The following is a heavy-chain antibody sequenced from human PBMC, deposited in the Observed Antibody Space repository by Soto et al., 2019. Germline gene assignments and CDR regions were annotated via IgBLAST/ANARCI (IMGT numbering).Heavy chain of an antibody. D-gene: IGHD2-21*01. CDR3: ARLMHYSHSGGSSHRGCDM. CDR1: GYTFTDYF. V-gene: IGHV1-2*02. Sequence: ASVKVSCKASGYTFTDYFIHWVRQAPVQGLEWIGWINPYSGGADLSQKFQGRVTMTRDTSISTAYMEVSSLRSDDTAAFYCARLMHYSHSGGSSHRGCDMWGQGTLVTVSS. CDR2: INPYSGGA. J-gene: IGHJ4*01.